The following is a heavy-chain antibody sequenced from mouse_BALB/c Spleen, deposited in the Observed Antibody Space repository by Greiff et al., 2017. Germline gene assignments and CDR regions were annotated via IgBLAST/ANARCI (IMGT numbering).Heavy chain of an antibody. CDR3: ARRLYGSRYYYAMDY. CDR1: GYTFTNYW. D-gene: IGHD1-1*01. CDR2: IYPGGGYT. V-gene: IGHV1-63*01. Sequence: QVQLKQSGAELVRPGTSVKISCKASGYTFTNYWLGWVKQRPGHGLEWIGDIYPGGGYTYYNEKFKGKATLTADKSSNTAYMQLSSLTSEDSAVYFCARRLYGSRYYYAMDYWGQGTSVTVSS. J-gene: IGHJ4*01.